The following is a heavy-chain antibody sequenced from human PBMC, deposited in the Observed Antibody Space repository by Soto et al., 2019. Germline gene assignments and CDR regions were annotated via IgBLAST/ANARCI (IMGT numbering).Heavy chain of an antibody. CDR1: NGSISSSNW. Sequence: SETLSLTCAVANGSISSSNWWSWVRQPPGKGLEWIGEIYHSGSTNYNPSLKSRVTISVDKSKNQFSLKLSSVTAADTAVYYCARKYYDYIWGSSYYYMDVWGKGTTVTVSS. V-gene: IGHV4-4*02. D-gene: IGHD3-16*01. CDR3: ARKYYDYIWGSSYYYMDV. J-gene: IGHJ6*03. CDR2: IYHSGST.